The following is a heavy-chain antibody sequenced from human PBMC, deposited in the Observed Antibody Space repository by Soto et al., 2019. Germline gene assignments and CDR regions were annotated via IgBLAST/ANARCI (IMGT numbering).Heavy chain of an antibody. CDR3: SGDGSTSWYIDAYHGMDV. CDR1: GFTFRTYW. D-gene: IGHD1-1*01. Sequence: EVQLVESGGGLVQPGGSLRLSCAASGFTFRTYWLSWVRQFPGKGREWVANINLDGSEKNYVDSVKDRFTISRDNARNALDLQMSSLRAEDTALYYCSGDGSTSWYIDAYHGMDVLGDWTTVTVSS. J-gene: IGHJ6*04. CDR2: INLDGSEK. V-gene: IGHV3-7*05.